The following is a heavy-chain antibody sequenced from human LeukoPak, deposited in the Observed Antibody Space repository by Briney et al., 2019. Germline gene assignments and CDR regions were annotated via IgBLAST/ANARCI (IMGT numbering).Heavy chain of an antibody. V-gene: IGHV3-33*01. J-gene: IGHJ6*02. D-gene: IGHD5-24*01. Sequence: GGSLRLSCAASGFTFSSYGMHWVRQAPGKGLEWVAVIWYDGSNKYYADSVKGRFTISRDNSKNTLYLQMNSLRAEDTAVYYCARVIGKRDGYNLNYYYGMDVWGQGTTVTVSS. CDR2: IWYDGSNK. CDR1: GFTFSSYG. CDR3: ARVIGKRDGYNLNYYYGMDV.